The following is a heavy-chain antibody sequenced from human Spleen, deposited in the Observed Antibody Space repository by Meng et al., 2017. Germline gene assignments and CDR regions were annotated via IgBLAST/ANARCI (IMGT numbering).Heavy chain of an antibody. CDR3: ARESRYCSHTGCYTEDYFDY. J-gene: IGHJ4*02. D-gene: IGHD2-2*02. CDR1: GFTFSSYA. Sequence: GEFLKISCAASGFTFSSYAMSWVRQAPGKGLEWVSGISGSGGSTYYADSVKGRFTISRDKSKNTLYLQTNSLRAEDTAVYCCARESRYCSHTGCYTEDYFDYWGQGTLVTVSS. CDR2: ISGSGGST. V-gene: IGHV3-23*01.